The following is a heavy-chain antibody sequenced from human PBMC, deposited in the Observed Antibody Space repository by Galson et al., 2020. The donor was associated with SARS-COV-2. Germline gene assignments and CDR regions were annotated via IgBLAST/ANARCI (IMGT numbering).Heavy chain of an antibody. CDR3: AKAIGVAYCTSSGCPMPGF. J-gene: IGHJ4*02. CDR2: MSYDGDHR. Sequence: GESLKISCAASGFTFSSYGMHWVRQAPGKGLEWVATMSYDGDHRFYSDSVKGRFTISRDNSRSTLYLQMDSLRPEDTAVYYCAKAIGVAYCTSSGCPMPGFWGQGTLLTVSS. V-gene: IGHV3-30*18. D-gene: IGHD2-2*01. CDR1: GFTFSSYG.